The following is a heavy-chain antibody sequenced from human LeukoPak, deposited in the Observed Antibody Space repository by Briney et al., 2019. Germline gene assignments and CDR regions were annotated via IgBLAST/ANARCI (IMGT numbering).Heavy chain of an antibody. D-gene: IGHD3-22*01. J-gene: IGHJ4*02. CDR3: ARHAGSYYTYNFDY. Sequence: KPSETLSLTCTVSGGSIRSSSYYWGWIRQPPGKGLEWIGSIYYSGSTNYKPSLRSRVTLSVDTSKNQFSLKLSSVTAADTAVYYCARHAGSYYTYNFDYWGQGTLVTVSS. CDR1: GGSIRSSSYY. CDR2: IYYSGST. V-gene: IGHV4-39*01.